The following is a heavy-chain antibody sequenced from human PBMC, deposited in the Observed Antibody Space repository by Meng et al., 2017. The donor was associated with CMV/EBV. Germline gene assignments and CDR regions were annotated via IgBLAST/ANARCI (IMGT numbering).Heavy chain of an antibody. CDR3: AKPFYCSSTSCQIPAPDY. D-gene: IGHD2-2*01. J-gene: IGHJ4*02. CDR1: GGSISSSSYY. Sequence: SETLSLTCTVSGGSISSSSYYWGWIRQPPGKGLEWIGSIYYSGSTYYNPSLKSRVTISVDTSKNQFSLKLSSVTAADTAVYYCAKPFYCSSTSCQIPAPDYWGQGTLVTVSS. V-gene: IGHV4-39*01. CDR2: IYYSGST.